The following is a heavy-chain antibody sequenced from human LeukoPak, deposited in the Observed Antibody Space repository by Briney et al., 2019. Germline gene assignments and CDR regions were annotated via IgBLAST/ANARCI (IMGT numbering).Heavy chain of an antibody. CDR2: IYSGGNT. CDR1: GFTVSNNY. D-gene: IGHD6-19*01. Sequence: GGSLRLSCAASGFTVSNNYMSWVRQAPGKGLEWVSAIYSGGNTYYSDSVKGRFTISRDNSKNTLYLQMNSLRAEDTAVYYCAKDPPIAVALGGFDYWGQGTLVTVSS. V-gene: IGHV3-53*01. CDR3: AKDPPIAVALGGFDY. J-gene: IGHJ4*02.